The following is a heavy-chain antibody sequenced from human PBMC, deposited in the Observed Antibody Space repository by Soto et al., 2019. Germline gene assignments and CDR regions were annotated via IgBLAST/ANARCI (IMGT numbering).Heavy chain of an antibody. CDR3: AKDIYMIVVVPRAQH. V-gene: IGHV3-23*01. CDR1: GSTVSSYA. CDR2: ISGRVGST. Sequence: XGSLSLSFAASGSTVSSYAMSWVRQAPGKGLEWVSAISGRVGSTYYADSVKGRFTISRDNSKNTLYLQMNSLRAEDTAVYYCAKDIYMIVVVPRAQHWGQGTLVTVS. J-gene: IGHJ1*01. D-gene: IGHD3-22*01.